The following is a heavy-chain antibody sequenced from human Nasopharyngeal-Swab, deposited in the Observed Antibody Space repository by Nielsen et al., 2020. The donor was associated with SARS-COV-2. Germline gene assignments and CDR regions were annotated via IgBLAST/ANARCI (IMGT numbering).Heavy chain of an antibody. CDR3: ARDHPMYSSGRNPDAFDI. V-gene: IGHV4-39*07. CDR1: GGAISSNSYY. CDR2: IYYSGST. D-gene: IGHD6-19*01. Sequence: SETLSLTCTVSGGAISSNSYYWGRIRPPPGKGLEWIGSIYYSGSTYYNPSLKSRVTISVDTSKNQFSLKLSSVTAADTAVYYCARDHPMYSSGRNPDAFDIWGQGTMVTVSS. J-gene: IGHJ3*02.